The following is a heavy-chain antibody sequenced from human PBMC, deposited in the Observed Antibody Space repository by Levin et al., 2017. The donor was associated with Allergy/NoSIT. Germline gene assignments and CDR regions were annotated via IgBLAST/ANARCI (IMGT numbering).Heavy chain of an antibody. CDR1: GYTFTSYD. V-gene: IGHV1-8*01. CDR3: ARWRQGRRLLFRAFDI. D-gene: IGHD2-21*01. Sequence: GGSLRLSCKASGYTFTSYDINWVRQATGQGLEWMGWMNPNSGNTGYAQKFQGRVTMTRNTSISTAYMELSSLRSEDTAVYYCARWRQGRRLLFRAFDIWGQGTMVTVSS. J-gene: IGHJ3*02. CDR2: MNPNSGNT.